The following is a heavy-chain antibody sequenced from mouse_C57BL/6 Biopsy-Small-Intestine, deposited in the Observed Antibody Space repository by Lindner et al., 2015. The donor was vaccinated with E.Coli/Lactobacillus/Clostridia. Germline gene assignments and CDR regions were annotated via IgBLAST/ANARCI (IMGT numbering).Heavy chain of an antibody. CDR1: GFTFSDYG. J-gene: IGHJ2*01. Sequence: VQLQESGGGLVKPGGSRKLSCAASGFTFSDYGMHWVRQAPEKGLEWVAYISSDSNTIYYADTVKGRFTISRDNAKNTLFLQVISLRSEDTAIYYCVKGFNWDYFDYWGQGTTLTVSS. D-gene: IGHD4-1*01. CDR2: ISSDSNTI. V-gene: IGHV5-17*01. CDR3: VKGFNWDYFDY.